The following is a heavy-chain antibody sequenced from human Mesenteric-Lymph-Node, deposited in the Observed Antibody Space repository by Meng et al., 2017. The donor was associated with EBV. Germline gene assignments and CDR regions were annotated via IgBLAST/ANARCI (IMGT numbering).Heavy chain of an antibody. CDR2: IHHSGAT. Sequence: VPRQEAGHGLVKPSGTLSLTCAVSGGSISSDNWWTWVRQPPGKGLEWIGEIHHSGATNYNPSLKSRVTISVDKSKNQFSLKLSSVTAADAAVYFCASVIYGSGLNSWFDPWGHGTLVTVSS. CDR1: GGSISSDNW. CDR3: ASVIYGSGLNSWFDP. J-gene: IGHJ5*02. D-gene: IGHD3-10*01. V-gene: IGHV4-4*02.